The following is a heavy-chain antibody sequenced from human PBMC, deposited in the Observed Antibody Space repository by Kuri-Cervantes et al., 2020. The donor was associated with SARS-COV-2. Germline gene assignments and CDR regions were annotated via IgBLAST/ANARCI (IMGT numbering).Heavy chain of an antibody. V-gene: IGHV1-69*10. J-gene: IGHJ4*02. CDR3: AKVSGDMYYYDSSGYLD. Sequence: SVKVSCKASGGTFISDLISWVRLAPGQGPEWMGGIIPILRTANYAQKFQGRVTITADKSTSTAYMELRSLRSEDTAVYYCAKVSGDMYYYDSSGYLDWGQGTLVTVSS. CDR2: IIPILRTA. CDR1: GGTFISDL. D-gene: IGHD3-22*01.